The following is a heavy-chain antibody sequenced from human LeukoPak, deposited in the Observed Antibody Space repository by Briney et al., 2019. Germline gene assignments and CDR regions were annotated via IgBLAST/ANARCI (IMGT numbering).Heavy chain of an antibody. V-gene: IGHV4-38-2*02. D-gene: IGHD3-10*01. CDR1: GYSISSGYY. Sequence: SETLSLTCTVSGYSISSGYYWGWIRQPPGKGLEWIGSIYHSGNTYYNPSLKSRVTISVDRSKNQLSLKLSSVTAADTAVYYCARSGPLWFGEDNWGQGTLVTVSS. CDR3: ARSGPLWFGEDN. J-gene: IGHJ4*02. CDR2: IYHSGNT.